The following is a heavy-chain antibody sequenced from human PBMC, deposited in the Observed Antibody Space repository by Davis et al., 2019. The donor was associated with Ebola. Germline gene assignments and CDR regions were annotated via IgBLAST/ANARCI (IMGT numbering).Heavy chain of an antibody. D-gene: IGHD3-22*01. CDR3: ARHYYYDSSGYYTDYFDY. Sequence: PSETLSLTCTVSGYSISSGYYWSWIRQHPGKGLEWIGYIYYSGSTYYNPSLKSRVTISVDTSKNQFSLKLSSVTAADTAVYYCARHYYYDSSGYYTDYFDYWGQGTLVTVSS. J-gene: IGHJ4*02. CDR1: GYSISSGYY. V-gene: IGHV4-31*03. CDR2: IYYSGST.